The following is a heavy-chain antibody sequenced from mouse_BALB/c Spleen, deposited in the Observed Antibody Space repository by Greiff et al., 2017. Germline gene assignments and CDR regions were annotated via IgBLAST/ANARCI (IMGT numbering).Heavy chain of an antibody. CDR3: ARCLGLRPREYYFDY. CDR2: INPGSGGT. J-gene: IGHJ2*01. D-gene: IGHD2-4*01. Sequence: VQLQQSGAELVRPGTSVKVSCKASGYAFTNYLIEWVKQRPGQGLEWIGVINPGSGGTNYNEKFKGKATLTADKSSSTAYMQLSSLTSDDSAVYFCARCLGLRPREYYFDYWGQGTTLTVSS. V-gene: IGHV1-54*01. CDR1: GYAFTNYL.